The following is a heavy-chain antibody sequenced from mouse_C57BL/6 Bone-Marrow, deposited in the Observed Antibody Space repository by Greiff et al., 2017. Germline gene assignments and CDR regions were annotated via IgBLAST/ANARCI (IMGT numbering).Heavy chain of an antibody. D-gene: IGHD2-2*01. Sequence: VQLQQSGAELVRPGSSVKMSCKTSGYTFTSYGINWVKQRPGQGLEWIGYIYIGNGYTEYNEKFKGKAPLTSDSSSSTAYMQLSILTSDGSAIYFCARFGPGVTIPYYAMDYWGQGTSVTVSS. CDR1: GYTFTSYG. J-gene: IGHJ4*01. CDR3: ARFGPGVTIPYYAMDY. CDR2: IYIGNGYT. V-gene: IGHV1-58*01.